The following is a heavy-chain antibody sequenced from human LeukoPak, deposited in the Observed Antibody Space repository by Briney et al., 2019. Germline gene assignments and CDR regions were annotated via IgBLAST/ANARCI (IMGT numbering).Heavy chain of an antibody. CDR2: ISSSGGST. V-gene: IGHV3-23*01. D-gene: IGHD5-12*01. CDR1: GFTFSSHA. J-gene: IGHJ4*02. CDR3: AKGAATMGDC. Sequence: PGGSLRLSCAASGFTFSSHAMSWVRQAPGKGLEWVSGISSSGGSTYYADSVKGRFTISRDNSKNTLSLQTNSLRGEDTAVYYCAKGAATMGDCWGQGIPVTAS.